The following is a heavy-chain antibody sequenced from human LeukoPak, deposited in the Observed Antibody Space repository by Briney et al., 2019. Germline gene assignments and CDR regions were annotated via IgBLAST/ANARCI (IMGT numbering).Heavy chain of an antibody. CDR3: ARANKYSYGTLFSHASFDY. D-gene: IGHD5-18*01. CDR2: MNPNSGNT. Sequence: GASVKVSCKASGYTLTSYDINWVRQATGQGLEWMGWMNPNSGNTGYAQKFQGRVTITRNTSISTAYMELSSLRSEDTAVYYCARANKYSYGTLFSHASFDYWGQGTLVTVS. V-gene: IGHV1-8*03. CDR1: GYTLTSYD. J-gene: IGHJ4*02.